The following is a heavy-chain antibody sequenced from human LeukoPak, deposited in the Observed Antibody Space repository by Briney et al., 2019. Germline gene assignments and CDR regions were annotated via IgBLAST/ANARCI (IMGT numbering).Heavy chain of an antibody. CDR3: AGGPNFWSGYYPRGWFDP. CDR2: INHSGST. Sequence: SETLSLTCAVYGGSFSGYYWSWIRQPPGKGLEWIGEINHSGSTNYNPSLKSRVTISVDTSKNQFSLKLSSVTAADTAVYYCAGGPNFWSGYYPRGWFDPWGQGTLVTVSS. V-gene: IGHV4-34*01. J-gene: IGHJ5*02. CDR1: GGSFSGYY. D-gene: IGHD3-3*01.